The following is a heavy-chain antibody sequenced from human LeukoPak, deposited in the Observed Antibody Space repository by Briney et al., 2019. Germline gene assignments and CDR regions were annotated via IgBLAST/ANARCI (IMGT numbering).Heavy chain of an antibody. D-gene: IGHD2-15*01. CDR3: ASQVNDSLDY. J-gene: IGHJ4*02. V-gene: IGHV4-39*07. Sequence: PSETLSLTCTVSGGSISSSSYYWGWIRQPPGKGLEWIGSIYYSGSTYYNPSLKSRVTISVDTSKNQFSLKLSSVTAADTAVYYCASQVNDSLDYWGQGTLVTVSS. CDR1: GGSISSSSYY. CDR2: IYYSGST.